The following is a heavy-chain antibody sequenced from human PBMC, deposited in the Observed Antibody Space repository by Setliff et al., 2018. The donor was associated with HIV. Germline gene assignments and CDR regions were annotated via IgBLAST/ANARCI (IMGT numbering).Heavy chain of an antibody. J-gene: IGHJ6*02. CDR2: MNPNSGNT. CDR1: GYNSTDYD. V-gene: IGHV1-8*02. D-gene: IGHD6-13*01. CDR3: ASSWSRVPYYGMDV. Sequence: ASVKVSCKASGYNSTDYDINWVRQATGQGLEWMGWMNPNSGNTGYAQKFQGRATMTRNTSISTDYMELSSLRSEDTAVYYCASSWSRVPYYGMDVWGQGTTVTVSS.